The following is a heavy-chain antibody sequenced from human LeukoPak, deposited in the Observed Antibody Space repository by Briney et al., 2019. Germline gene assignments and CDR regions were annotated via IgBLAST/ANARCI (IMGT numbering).Heavy chain of an antibody. Sequence: GESLKISCKGSGYSFTSYWIGWVRQMPGKGLEWIGIIYPGDSDTRYSPSFQGQVTISADKSISTAYLQWSSLKASDTAMYYCARLYYYDSSGYKGRAFDIWDQGTMVTVSS. CDR1: GYSFTSYW. V-gene: IGHV5-51*01. J-gene: IGHJ3*02. CDR2: IYPGDSDT. D-gene: IGHD3-22*01. CDR3: ARLYYYDSSGYKGRAFDI.